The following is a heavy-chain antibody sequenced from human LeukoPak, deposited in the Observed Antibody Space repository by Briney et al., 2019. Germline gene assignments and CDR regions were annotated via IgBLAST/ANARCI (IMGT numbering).Heavy chain of an antibody. CDR3: ARDLSSTSSYYYYYYMDV. CDR2: IRFDGGHK. J-gene: IGHJ6*03. D-gene: IGHD2-2*01. V-gene: IGHV3-30*02. Sequence: GSLRLSCAASGFTFSNYGMFWVRQAPGKGLDWVSLIRFDGGHKYYADSVKGRFTISRDNSKNTLYLQMNSLRAEDTAVYYCARDLSSTSSYYYYYYMDVWGKGTTVTVSS. CDR1: GFTFSNYG.